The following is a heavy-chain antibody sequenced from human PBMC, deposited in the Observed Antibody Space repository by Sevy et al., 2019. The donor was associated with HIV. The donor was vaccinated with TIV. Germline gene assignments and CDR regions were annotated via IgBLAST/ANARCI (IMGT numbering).Heavy chain of an antibody. V-gene: IGHV3-21*01. D-gene: IGHD3-22*01. CDR2: ISSSSSYI. CDR3: ATGKVNYYDSSFARV. J-gene: IGHJ4*02. Sequence: GGSLRLSCAASGFTFSSYSMNWVRQAPGKGLEWVSSISSSSSYIYYADSVKGRFTVSRDNAKNSLYLQMNRLRAEDTAVYYCATGKVNYYDSSFARVWGQGTLVTVSS. CDR1: GFTFSSYS.